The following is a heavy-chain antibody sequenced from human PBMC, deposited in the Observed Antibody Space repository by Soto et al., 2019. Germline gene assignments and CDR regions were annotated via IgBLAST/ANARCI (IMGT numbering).Heavy chain of an antibody. Sequence: LRLSCAASGFTFSSYAMSWVRQAPGKGLEWVSAISGSGGSTYYADSVKGRFTISSDNSKNTLYLQMNSLRAEDTAVYYCAKSLLRWYRNWFDPWGQGTLVTVSS. V-gene: IGHV3-23*01. CDR3: AKSLLRWYRNWFDP. J-gene: IGHJ5*02. CDR1: GFTFSSYA. D-gene: IGHD4-17*01. CDR2: ISGSGGST.